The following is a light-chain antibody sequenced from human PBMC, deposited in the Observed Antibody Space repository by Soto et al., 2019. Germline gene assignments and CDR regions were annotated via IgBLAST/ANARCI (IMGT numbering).Light chain of an antibody. CDR1: QSISDT. V-gene: IGKV3-15*01. Sequence: EIVMTQSPSTLSLSPCVRATLSCRASQSISDTLAWYQQRPGQAPRLLIYSASRRATGFPGRFSGSGSGTDFTLTISSLQSEDLAVYYCQQYNTWPPITFGQGTRLEIK. CDR2: SAS. J-gene: IGKJ5*01. CDR3: QQYNTWPPIT.